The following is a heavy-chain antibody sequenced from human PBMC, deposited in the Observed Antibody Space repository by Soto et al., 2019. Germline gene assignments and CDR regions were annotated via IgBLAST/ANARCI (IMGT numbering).Heavy chain of an antibody. CDR3: ARGGYDY. J-gene: IGHJ4*02. CDR2: IYYSGST. Sequence: QLQLQESGPGLVKPSETLSLTCTVSGGSISSSSYYWGWIRQPPGKGLECIGTIYYSGSTYYNPSXKXRXXISVDTSKNQFSLRLSSVTAADAAVYYCARGGYDYWGQGTLVTVSS. D-gene: IGHD1-26*01. V-gene: IGHV4-39*01. CDR1: GGSISSSSYY.